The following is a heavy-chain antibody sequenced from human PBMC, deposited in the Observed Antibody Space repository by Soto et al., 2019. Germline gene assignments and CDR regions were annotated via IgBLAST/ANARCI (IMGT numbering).Heavy chain of an antibody. CDR2: IIPILGIA. D-gene: IGHD4-4*01. V-gene: IGHV1-69*08. Sequence: QVQLVQSGAEVKKPGSSVKVSCKASGGTFSSYTISWVRQAPGQGLEWMGRIIPILGIANYAQKFQGRVTITADKSTITAYMELSSLRSEDTAVYYGAREETTVNTFYYYYYNMDVWGKGTTVTVSS. CDR1: GGTFSSYT. J-gene: IGHJ6*03. CDR3: AREETTVNTFYYYYYNMDV.